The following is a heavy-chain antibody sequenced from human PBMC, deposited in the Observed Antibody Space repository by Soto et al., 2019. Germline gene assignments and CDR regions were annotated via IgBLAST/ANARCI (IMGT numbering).Heavy chain of an antibody. CDR3: ARRSGYSSAYYFDY. J-gene: IGHJ4*02. D-gene: IGHD5-18*01. V-gene: IGHV5-51*01. CDR2: IYPGDSDT. CDR1: GYRFTNYW. Sequence: PGXSLKISCKGSGYRFTNYWIGWVRQMPGKGLEWMGIIYPGDSDTTYSPSFQGQVTILADKSISTAYLQWSSLKASDTAMFYCARRSGYSSAYYFDYWGQGTLVTVSS.